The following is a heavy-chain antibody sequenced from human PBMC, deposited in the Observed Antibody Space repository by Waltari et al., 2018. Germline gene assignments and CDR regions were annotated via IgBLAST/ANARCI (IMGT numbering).Heavy chain of an antibody. Sequence: TIYAQKFQGRVTMTRDTSTSTVYMELSSLRSEDTAVYYCARLGITMTPDYWGRGTLVTVSS. CDR2: T. J-gene: IGHJ4*02. V-gene: IGHV1-46*01. CDR3: ARLGITMTPDY.